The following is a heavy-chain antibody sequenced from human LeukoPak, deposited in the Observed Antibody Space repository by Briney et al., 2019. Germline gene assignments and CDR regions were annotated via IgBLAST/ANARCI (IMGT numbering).Heavy chain of an antibody. CDR2: ISAYNGNT. D-gene: IGHD6-19*01. CDR3: ARDSEAYSSGWYEY. CDR1: GYTFTSYG. V-gene: IGHV1-18*01. J-gene: IGHJ4*02. Sequence: ASVKVSCKASGYTFTSYGIRWVRQAPGQGLEWMGWISAYNGNTNYAQKLQGRVTMTTDTSTSTAYMELRSLRSDDTAVYYCARDSEAYSSGWYEYWGQGTLVTVSS.